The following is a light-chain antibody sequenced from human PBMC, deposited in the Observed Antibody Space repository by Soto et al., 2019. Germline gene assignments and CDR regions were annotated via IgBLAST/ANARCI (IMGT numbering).Light chain of an antibody. V-gene: IGKV1-12*01. CDR1: QGITTW. Sequence: DIQMTQSPSSLSASVGDRVTITCRASQGITTWLAWYQQKPGKAPKLLLYSASILQSGVPSRFSGSRPGTNVTLTISSLQPEDFATYYCPQTSSFPLTLGGGTTVES. J-gene: IGKJ4*01. CDR3: PQTSSFPLT. CDR2: SAS.